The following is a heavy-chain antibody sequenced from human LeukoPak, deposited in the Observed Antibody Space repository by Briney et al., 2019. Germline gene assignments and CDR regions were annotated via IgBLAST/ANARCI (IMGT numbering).Heavy chain of an antibody. CDR1: GYNFSNYW. Sequence: GESLKISCLGSGYNFSNYWIGWVRQMPGKGLEWMGIIYPGDSDTRYSPSFQGQVTISADKSISTAYLQWSSLKAPDTAMYYCARSVMARGVYWFDPWGQGTLVIVSS. CDR2: IYPGDSDT. CDR3: ARSVMARGVYWFDP. D-gene: IGHD3-10*01. V-gene: IGHV5-51*01. J-gene: IGHJ5*02.